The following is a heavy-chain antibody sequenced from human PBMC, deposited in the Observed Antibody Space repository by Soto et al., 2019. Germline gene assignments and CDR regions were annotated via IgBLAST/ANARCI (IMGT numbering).Heavy chain of an antibody. CDR1: GFTFSSYA. D-gene: IGHD4-17*01. Sequence: GGSLRLSCAASGFTFSSYAMSWVRQAAGKGLEWVSSISGSGGSTYYAASVKGRFTNSRDNSKKTLTMKMNRLRAEDTAVYYCAKVWEMTLTTRNYHYGMDLWGQGTTVTVSS. V-gene: IGHV3-23*01. CDR3: AKVWEMTLTTRNYHYGMDL. CDR2: ISGSGGST. J-gene: IGHJ6*02.